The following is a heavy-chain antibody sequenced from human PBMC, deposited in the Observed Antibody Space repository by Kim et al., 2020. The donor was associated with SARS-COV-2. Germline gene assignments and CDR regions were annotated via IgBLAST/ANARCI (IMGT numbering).Heavy chain of an antibody. D-gene: IGHD5-12*01. CDR2: ST. V-gene: IGHV3-23*01. Sequence: STYYAASVKGRFTISRDNSKNTLYLQMNSLRAEDTAVYYCAPDIVAPNLWGQGTLVTVSS. J-gene: IGHJ5*02. CDR3: APDIVAPNL.